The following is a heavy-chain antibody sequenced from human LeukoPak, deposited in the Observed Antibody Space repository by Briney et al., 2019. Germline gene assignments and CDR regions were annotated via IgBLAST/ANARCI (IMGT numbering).Heavy chain of an antibody. CDR2: ITWNRDNI. V-gene: IGHV3-9*01. J-gene: IGHJ6*02. D-gene: IGHD2-2*01. Sequence: GGSLRLSCTVSGFTFDDYTMHWARHTPGKGLGWVADITWNRDNIGYGDSVKGRLTISRDNVKNVLYLQMNSLRPEDTALYYCARDLSSAITSALVLDVWGQGTTVTAS. CDR3: ARDLSSAITSALVLDV. CDR1: GFTFDDYT.